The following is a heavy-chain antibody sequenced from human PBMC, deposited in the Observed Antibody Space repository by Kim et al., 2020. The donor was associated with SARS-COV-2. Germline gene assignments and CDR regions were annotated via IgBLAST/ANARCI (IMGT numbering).Heavy chain of an antibody. CDR2: INHSGST. J-gene: IGHJ6*01. D-gene: IGHD3-10*01. CDR1: GGSFSGYY. CDR3: ARGGGITMVRGVRPLYYY. Sequence: SETLSLTCAVYGGSFSGYYWSWIRQPPGKGLEWIGEINHSGSTNYNPSLKSRVTISVDTSKNQFSLKLSSVTAADTAVYYCARGGGITMVRGVRPLYYY. V-gene: IGHV4-34*01.